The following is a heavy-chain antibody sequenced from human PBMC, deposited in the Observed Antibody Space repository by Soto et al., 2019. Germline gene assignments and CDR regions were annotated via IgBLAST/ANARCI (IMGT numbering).Heavy chain of an antibody. Sequence: QVQLVQSGAELKKPGSSVKVSCEASGGSFTSYSFTWVRQAPGQGLEWMGRIIPIQGKANYAVKFQDRVTITADRSTRRVYMELTSLRSEDTAVYFCAISLLFVDHGYMDVWGKGTTVTVSS. J-gene: IGHJ6*03. V-gene: IGHV1-69*02. CDR3: AISLLFVDHGYMDV. CDR1: GGSFTSYS. CDR2: IIPIQGKA. D-gene: IGHD2-21*01.